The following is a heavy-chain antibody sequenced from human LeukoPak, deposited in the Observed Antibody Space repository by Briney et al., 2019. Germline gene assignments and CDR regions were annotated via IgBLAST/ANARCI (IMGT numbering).Heavy chain of an antibody. D-gene: IGHD2-2*01. CDR2: ISGGGSNT. J-gene: IGHJ5*02. V-gene: IGHV3-23*01. Sequence: PGGSLRLSCAASGFMFSSYAMSWVRQAPGKGLEWVSSISGGGSNTYFVDSVKGRFSVSRDNSKNTLYLQMNSLRAEDTATYYCAKGCRSANCDEGRWFDPWGQGTLVIVSS. CDR1: GFMFSSYA. CDR3: AKGCRSANCDEGRWFDP.